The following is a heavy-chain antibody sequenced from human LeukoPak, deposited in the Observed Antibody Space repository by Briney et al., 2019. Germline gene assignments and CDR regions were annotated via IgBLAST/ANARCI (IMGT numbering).Heavy chain of an antibody. J-gene: IGHJ6*02. CDR2: IYSGGST. D-gene: IGHD5-24*01. Sequence: PSETLSLTCTVSGGSITGYYWTWIRQPAGKGLEWIGRIYSGGSTNYNPPLKSRATMSVDTSKNQFSLKLSSVTAADTAVYYCATGRDADSARGYYDMDVWGQGTTVTVSS. CDR3: ATGRDADSARGYYDMDV. CDR1: GGSITGYY. V-gene: IGHV4-4*07.